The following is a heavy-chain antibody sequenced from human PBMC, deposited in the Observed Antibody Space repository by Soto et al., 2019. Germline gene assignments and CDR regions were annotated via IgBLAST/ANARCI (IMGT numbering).Heavy chain of an antibody. V-gene: IGHV4-61*01. CDR1: GGSVSSGSYY. CDR3: AREQRTANGAFDI. Sequence: QVQLQESGPGLVKPSETLSLTCTVSGGSVSSGSYYWSWIRQPPGKGLEWIGYIYYSGSTNYNPSLKSRVTIAVDTSKNQFSLKLSSVTAADTAVYYCAREQRTANGAFDIWGQGTMVTVSS. CDR2: IYYSGST. J-gene: IGHJ3*02. D-gene: IGHD2-8*01.